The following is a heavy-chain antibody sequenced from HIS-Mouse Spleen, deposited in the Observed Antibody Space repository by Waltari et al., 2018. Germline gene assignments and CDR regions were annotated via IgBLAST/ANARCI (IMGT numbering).Heavy chain of an antibody. CDR3: ARDLELDAFDI. CDR1: GFPFSRYW. J-gene: IGHJ3*02. D-gene: IGHD1-1*01. CDR2: INSDGSRT. V-gene: IGHV3-74*01. Sequence: VQLVESGGGLVQPGGSLRLSCAASGFPFSRYWMHWVRQAPGKGLVWVSRINSDGSRTSYADSVKGRFTISRDNAKNTLYLQMNSLRAEDTAVYYCARDLELDAFDIWGQGTMVTVSS.